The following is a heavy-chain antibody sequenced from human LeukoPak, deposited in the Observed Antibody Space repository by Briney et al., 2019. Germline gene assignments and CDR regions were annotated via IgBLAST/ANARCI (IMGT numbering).Heavy chain of an antibody. Sequence: PGGSLRLSCAASGFTFSSYAMSWVRQAPGKGLEWVSAISGSGGSTYYADSVKGRFTISRDNSKNTLYLQMNSLRAEATAVYYCAKDILTGYYYSYYYGMDVWGQGTTVTVSS. D-gene: IGHD3-9*01. CDR1: GFTFSSYA. J-gene: IGHJ6*02. CDR3: AKDILTGYYYSYYYGMDV. CDR2: ISGSGGST. V-gene: IGHV3-23*01.